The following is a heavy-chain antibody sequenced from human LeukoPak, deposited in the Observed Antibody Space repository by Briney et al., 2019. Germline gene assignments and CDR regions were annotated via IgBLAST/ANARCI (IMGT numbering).Heavy chain of an antibody. J-gene: IGHJ5*02. D-gene: IGHD3-3*01. V-gene: IGHV4-34*01. CDR2: IYYSGST. Sequence: GSLRLSCAVYGGSFSGYYWSWIRQPPGKGLEWIGSIYYSGSTYYNPSLKSRVTISVDTSKNQFSLKLSSVTAADTAVYYCARGTVLRFLEWLNWFDPWGQGTLVTVSS. CDR1: GGSFSGYY. CDR3: ARGTVLRFLEWLNWFDP.